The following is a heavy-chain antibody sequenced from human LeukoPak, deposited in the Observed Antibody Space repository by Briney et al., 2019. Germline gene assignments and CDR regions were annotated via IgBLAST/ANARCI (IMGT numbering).Heavy chain of an antibody. CDR1: GGTFSSYA. J-gene: IGHJ4*02. D-gene: IGHD2-2*01. Sequence: ASVKVSCKASGGTFSSYAISWVRQAPGQGLEWMGGIIPIFGTANYAQKFQGRVTITADESTSTAYMELSSLRSEGTAVYYCARDSYQLLVFDYWGQGPLVTVSS. V-gene: IGHV1-69*13. CDR2: IIPIFGTA. CDR3: ARDSYQLLVFDY.